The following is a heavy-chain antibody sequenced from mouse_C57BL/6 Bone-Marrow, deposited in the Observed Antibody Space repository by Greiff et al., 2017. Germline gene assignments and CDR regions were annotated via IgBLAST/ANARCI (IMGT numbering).Heavy chain of an antibody. J-gene: IGHJ1*03. CDR2: IDPSDSET. Sequence: VQLQESGAELVRPGSSVKLSCKASGYTFTSYWMHWVKQRPIQGLEWIGNIDPSDSETHYNQKFKDKATLTVDKSSSTAYMQLSSLTSEDSAVYYCASDYGWYFDVWGTGTTVTVSS. D-gene: IGHD1-1*01. V-gene: IGHV1-52*01. CDR3: ASDYGWYFDV. CDR1: GYTFTSYW.